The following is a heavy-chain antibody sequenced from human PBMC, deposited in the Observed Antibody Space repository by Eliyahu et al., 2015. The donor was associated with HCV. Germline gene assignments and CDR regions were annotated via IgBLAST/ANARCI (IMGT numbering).Heavy chain of an antibody. CDR2: ITDSGGST. D-gene: IGHD4-17*01. CDR3: AKDGVGGGYGDEFDY. J-gene: IGHJ4*02. CDR1: GFTFSSYA. V-gene: IGHV3-23*01. Sequence: EVQLLESGGGLVQPGGSLRLSCAASGFTFSSYAMXWVRQAPGKGLEWVSTITDSGGSTYYADSVEGRFTISRDNSKNALYLQMNSLRAEDTAVYYCAKDGVGGGYGDEFDYWGQGTLVTVSS.